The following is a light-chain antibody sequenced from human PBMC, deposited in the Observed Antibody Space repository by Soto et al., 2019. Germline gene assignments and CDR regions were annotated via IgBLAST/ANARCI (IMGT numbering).Light chain of an antibody. V-gene: IGLV2-14*01. CDR3: SSYTSSSTPYV. J-gene: IGLJ1*01. Sequence: QSALTQPASVSGSPGQPITISCTGTSSDVGGYNYVSWYQQHPGKAPKLMIYDVSNRPSGVSNRFSGSKSGNTASLTISGLQAEDEADYYCSSYTSSSTPYVFGTGTKLTAL. CDR1: SSDVGGYNY. CDR2: DVS.